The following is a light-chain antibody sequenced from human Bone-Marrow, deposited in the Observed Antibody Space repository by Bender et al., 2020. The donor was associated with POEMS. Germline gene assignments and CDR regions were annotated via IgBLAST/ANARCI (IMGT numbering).Light chain of an antibody. CDR3: AVWDDSLNGWV. CDR1: SSNIGAHA. CDR2: SSH. J-gene: IGLJ3*02. Sequence: QSVLTQPPSASRTPGQRVTISCSGGSSNIGAHAVNCYHHLPGTAPNLRIYSSHRRPSEVPDRFSGSRSGTSASLAISGLQSEDEADYYCAVWDDSLNGWVFGGGTKLTVL. V-gene: IGLV1-44*01.